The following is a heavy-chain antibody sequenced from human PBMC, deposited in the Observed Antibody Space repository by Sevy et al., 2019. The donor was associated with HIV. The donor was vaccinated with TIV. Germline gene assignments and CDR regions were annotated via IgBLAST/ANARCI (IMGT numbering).Heavy chain of an antibody. J-gene: IGHJ1*01. CDR1: RFSFSSYA. CDR3: AKDGLYGGDFEYFQD. V-gene: IGHV3-23*01. D-gene: IGHD2-21*02. Sequence: GGSLRLSCAASRFSFSSYAMSWVRQAPGKGLEWVSSMTGSGGTIYYGDSVKGRFTISGDNSKNTLYLQMNSLRAEDTAVYYCAKDGLYGGDFEYFQDWGQGTLVTVSS. CDR2: MTGSGGTI.